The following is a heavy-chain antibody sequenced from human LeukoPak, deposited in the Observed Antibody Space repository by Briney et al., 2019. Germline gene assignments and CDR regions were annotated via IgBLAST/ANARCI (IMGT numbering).Heavy chain of an antibody. CDR3: ARVYSYDSTGYFDYYFDY. D-gene: IGHD3-22*01. V-gene: IGHV3-23*01. Sequence: GGSLRLSCAASGFTFSSYAMSWVRQAPGKGLEWVSTFGNSGGRTYYADSVKGRFTISRDNAKNSLYLQMNSLRAEDTAVYYCARVYSYDSTGYFDYYFDYWGQGTLVTVSS. J-gene: IGHJ4*02. CDR2: FGNSGGRT. CDR1: GFTFSSYA.